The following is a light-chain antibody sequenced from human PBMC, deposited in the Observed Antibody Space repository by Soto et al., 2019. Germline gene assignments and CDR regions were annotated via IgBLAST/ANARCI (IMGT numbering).Light chain of an antibody. V-gene: IGKV3-15*01. J-gene: IGKJ5*01. CDR3: QQYNNWPSIT. CDR2: GAS. CDR1: QSVSGN. Sequence: EIVMTQSPATLSVSPGERATLSCRASQSVSGNLAWDQQKPGQAPRLLIYGASTRATGIPARFSGSGSGTEFTLTISSLQSEDFAVYYCQQYNNWPSITFGQGTRLEIK.